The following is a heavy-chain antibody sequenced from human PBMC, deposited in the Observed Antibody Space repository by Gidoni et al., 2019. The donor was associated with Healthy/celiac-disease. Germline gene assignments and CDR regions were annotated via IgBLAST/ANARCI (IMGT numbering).Heavy chain of an antibody. J-gene: IGHJ4*02. CDR1: GYSCTSYG. CDR3: ARDRQNIVGAVPLDY. Sequence: QVQLVQSGAEVKKPGASVKVSCKASGYSCTSYGISWVRQAPGQGLEWMGWISAYNGNTNYAQKLQGRVTMTTVTSTSTAYMELRSLRSDDTAVYYCARDRQNIVGAVPLDYWGQGTLVTVSS. D-gene: IGHD1-26*01. CDR2: ISAYNGNT. V-gene: IGHV1-18*01.